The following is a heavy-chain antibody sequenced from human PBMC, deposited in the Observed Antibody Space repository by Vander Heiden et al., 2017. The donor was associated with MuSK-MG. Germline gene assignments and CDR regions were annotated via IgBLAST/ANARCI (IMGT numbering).Heavy chain of an antibody. D-gene: IGHD1-1*01. CDR3: ARGEGSNRYRASNWFDP. CDR1: GGSFSGYY. J-gene: IGHJ5*02. V-gene: IGHV4-34*01. CDR2: IKHIGST. Sequence: QVQLQQRGPGLLKPSETLSLPCAVYGGSFSGYYWTRVRQPPAKGPEWLGEIKHIGSTNYNPFSTGRFTVSVDTSKNKFSLKLSSVTAADTAMYYCARGEGSNRYRASNWFDPWGHGSLVTVSS.